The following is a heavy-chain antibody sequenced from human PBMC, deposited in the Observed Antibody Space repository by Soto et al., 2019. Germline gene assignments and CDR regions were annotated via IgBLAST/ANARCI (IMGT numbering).Heavy chain of an antibody. CDR1: GFTFSNAW. D-gene: IGHD3-10*01. V-gene: IGHV3-15*07. CDR2: IKSKTDGGTT. J-gene: IGHJ6*02. Sequence: GGSLRLSCAASGFTFSNAWMNWVRQAPGKGLEWVGRIKSKTDGGTTDYAAPVKGRFTISRDDSKNTLYLQMNSLKTEDTAVYYCTTARSKVGWFGELLYNYYYGMDVWGQGTTVTVSS. CDR3: TTARSKVGWFGELLYNYYYGMDV.